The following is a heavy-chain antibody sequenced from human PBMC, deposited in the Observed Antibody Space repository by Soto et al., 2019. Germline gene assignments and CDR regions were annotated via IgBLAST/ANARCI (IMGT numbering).Heavy chain of an antibody. Sequence: EVQLVESGGGLVQPGGSLTLSCGASGFTFGSYWMHWVRQAPGKGLVWVARINSDGSSPSYADSVKGRFTISRDNAKYTVYLQMNSLRAEDTAVYYCSREVYGGNYHFDHWGQGTLVTVSS. CDR2: INSDGSSP. CDR1: GFTFGSYW. J-gene: IGHJ4*02. D-gene: IGHD2-8*01. CDR3: SREVYGGNYHFDH. V-gene: IGHV3-74*01.